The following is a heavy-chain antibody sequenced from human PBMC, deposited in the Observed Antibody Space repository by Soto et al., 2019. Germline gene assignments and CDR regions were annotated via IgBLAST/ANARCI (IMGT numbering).Heavy chain of an antibody. CDR3: ARDNLGYYDSSGYSYNVDP. CDR1: GGTFSSYA. V-gene: IGHV1-69*06. Sequence: ASVKVSYKASGGTFSSYAISWVRQAPGQGLEWMGGIIPIFGTANYAQKFQGRVTITADKSTSTAYMELSSLRSEDTAVYYCARDNLGYYDSSGYSYNVDPWGQGTLVTVSS. J-gene: IGHJ5*02. D-gene: IGHD3-22*01. CDR2: IIPIFGTA.